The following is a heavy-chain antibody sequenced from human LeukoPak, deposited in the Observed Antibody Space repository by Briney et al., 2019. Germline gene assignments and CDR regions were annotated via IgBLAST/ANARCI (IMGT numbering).Heavy chain of an antibody. J-gene: IGHJ4*02. V-gene: IGHV1-69*06. CDR2: IIPIFATG. D-gene: IGHD6-19*01. CDR3: ARWTSGWYPH. Sequence: SVKVSCKASGGTFSSYAISWVRQAPGQGLEWMGGIIPIFATGNYAQKFQGRVTITADKSTTTAYMELSRLRSDDTAVYYCARWTSGWYPHWGQGTLVTVSS. CDR1: GGTFSSYA.